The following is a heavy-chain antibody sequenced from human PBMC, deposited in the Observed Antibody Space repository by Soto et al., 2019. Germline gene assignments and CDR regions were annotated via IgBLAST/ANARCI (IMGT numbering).Heavy chain of an antibody. J-gene: IGHJ4*02. V-gene: IGHV4-59*08. CDR2: IYYSGST. CDR3: ARLRGYSSSWPFDY. CDR1: GGSISSYY. Sequence: SETLSLTCTVSGGSISSYYWSWIRQPPGKGLEWIGYIYYSGSTNYNPSLKSRVTISVDTSKNQFSLKLSSVTAADTAVYYCARLRGYSSSWPFDYWGQGTLVTVSS. D-gene: IGHD6-13*01.